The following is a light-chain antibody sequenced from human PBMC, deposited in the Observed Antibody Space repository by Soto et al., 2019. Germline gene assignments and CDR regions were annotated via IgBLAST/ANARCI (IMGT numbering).Light chain of an antibody. CDR2: GNN. V-gene: IGLV1-40*01. J-gene: IGLJ2*01. Sequence: QPVLTQPPSVSGAPGQRVTISCTGSSSNIGAGYDVHWYQQLPGTAPKLLIYGNNNRPSGVPDRFSGSKSGTSASLAITGLQAEDEADYYCQSYASSLSGVVFGGGTKLTVL. CDR3: QSYASSLSGVV. CDR1: SSNIGAGYD.